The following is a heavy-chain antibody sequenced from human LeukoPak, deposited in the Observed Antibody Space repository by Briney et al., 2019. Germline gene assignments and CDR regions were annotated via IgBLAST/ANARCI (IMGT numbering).Heavy chain of an antibody. CDR2: INHSGGT. V-gene: IGHV4-34*01. CDR1: GGSISTDY. Sequence: SETLSLTCTVSGGSISTDYWSWIRQPPGKGLEWIGEINHSGGTNYNPSLKSRVTISVDTSKNQFSLKLSSVTAADTAVYYCAKAYSSPYYYYGMDVWGQGTTVTVSS. J-gene: IGHJ6*02. CDR3: AKAYSSPYYYYGMDV. D-gene: IGHD6-19*01.